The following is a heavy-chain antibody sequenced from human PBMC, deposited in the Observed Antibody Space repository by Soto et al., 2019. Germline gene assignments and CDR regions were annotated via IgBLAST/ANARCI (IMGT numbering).Heavy chain of an antibody. CDR2: IGTAGDT. CDR3: ARAKPKVYCYHRSGYYLDY. V-gene: IGHV3-13*01. D-gene: IGHD3-22*01. CDR1: GFTFSSYD. J-gene: IGHJ4*02. Sequence: AGGSLRLSCAASGFTFSSYDMHWVRQATGKGLEWVSAIGTAGDTYYPGSVKGRFTISRENAKNSLYLQINSLIAVETAVYYCARAKPKVYCYHRSGYYLDYWDQGTLLTVSS.